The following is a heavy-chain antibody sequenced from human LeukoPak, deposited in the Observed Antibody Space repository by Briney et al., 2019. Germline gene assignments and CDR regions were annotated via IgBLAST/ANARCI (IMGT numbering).Heavy chain of an antibody. CDR1: GGSITRGGYF. Sequence: PSETLSLTCTVSGGSITRGGYFWTWIRQHPGKGLEWISYIYYTGTTDHNPSLKSRLTMSVDTSKNQLSLKLNSVTAADTAVYYCARAGGSRPFGDVFDIWGQGTMVTVSS. J-gene: IGHJ3*02. CDR3: ARAGGSRPFGDVFDI. D-gene: IGHD1-14*01. CDR2: IYYTGTT. V-gene: IGHV4-31*03.